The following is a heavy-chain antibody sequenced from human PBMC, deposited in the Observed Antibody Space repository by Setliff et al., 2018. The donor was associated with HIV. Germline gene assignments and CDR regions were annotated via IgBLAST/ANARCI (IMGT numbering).Heavy chain of an antibody. Sequence: LSLTCTVSGDSISSDFYWGWLRQPPGKGLEWIGSIYHSGNTYYMPSLQSQVTIPVDMSKNQFSLNLNSVTAADTAVYYCARGQGCGGGCHYAFEMWGQGTMVTVSS. CDR2: IYHSGNT. CDR3: ARGQGCGGGCHYAFEM. V-gene: IGHV4-38-2*02. CDR1: GDSISSDFY. D-gene: IGHD2-21*02. J-gene: IGHJ3*02.